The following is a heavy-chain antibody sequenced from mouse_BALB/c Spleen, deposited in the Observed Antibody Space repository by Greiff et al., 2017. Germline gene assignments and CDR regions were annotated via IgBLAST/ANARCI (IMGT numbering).Heavy chain of an antibody. CDR2: INPSTGYT. CDR1: GYTFTSYW. J-gene: IGHJ2*01. D-gene: IGHD1-1*01. V-gene: IGHV1-7*01. CDR3: ARGRFTYYFDY. Sequence: VQLQQSGAELAKPGASVKMSCKASGYTFTSYWMHWVKQRPGQGLEWIGYINPSTGYTEYNQKFKDKATLTADKSSSTAYMQLSSLTSEDSAVHYCARGRFTYYFDYWGQGTTLTVSS.